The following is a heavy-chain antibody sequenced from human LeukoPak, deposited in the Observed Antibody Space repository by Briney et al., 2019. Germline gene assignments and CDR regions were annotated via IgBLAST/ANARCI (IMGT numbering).Heavy chain of an antibody. J-gene: IGHJ4*02. CDR3: AKRGGLGFGAEYYFDY. Sequence: QPGGSLRLSCAASGFTFSSYWMSWVRQAPGKGLEWVANIKQDGSEKYYVDSAKGRFTISRDNAKNSLYLQMNSLRAEDTAVYYCAKRGGLGFGAEYYFDYWGQGTLVTVSS. D-gene: IGHD3-10*01. V-gene: IGHV3-7*01. CDR2: IKQDGSEK. CDR1: GFTFSSYW.